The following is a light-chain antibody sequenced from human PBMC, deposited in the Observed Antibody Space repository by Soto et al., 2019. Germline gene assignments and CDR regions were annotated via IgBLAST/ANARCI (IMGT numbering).Light chain of an antibody. V-gene: IGLV2-8*01. Sequence: QSALTQPPSASGSPGQSVTISCTGTSSDVGGYNYVSWYQQHPGKAPKLMIYEVSKRPSGVPDLFSGSKSGNTASLTVSGFQAEDEADYYCSSYAGSNNGVFGGGTQLTVL. J-gene: IGLJ2*01. CDR1: SSDVGGYNY. CDR2: EVS. CDR3: SSYAGSNNGV.